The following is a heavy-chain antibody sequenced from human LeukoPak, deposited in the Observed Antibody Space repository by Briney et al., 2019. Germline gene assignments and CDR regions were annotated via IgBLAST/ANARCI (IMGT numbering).Heavy chain of an antibody. Sequence: SETLSLTCTVSGDFISRYYWSWIRQSPGKGLEWIGYVYDRGGTNYNPSLKSRAIISADTSKNQFSLKVTSVTAADTAVYYCARGVVVVVAATRYYYYGMGVWGQGTTVTVSS. D-gene: IGHD2-15*01. J-gene: IGHJ6*02. CDR2: VYDRGGT. V-gene: IGHV4-59*01. CDR3: ARGVVVVVAATRYYYYGMGV. CDR1: GDFISRYY.